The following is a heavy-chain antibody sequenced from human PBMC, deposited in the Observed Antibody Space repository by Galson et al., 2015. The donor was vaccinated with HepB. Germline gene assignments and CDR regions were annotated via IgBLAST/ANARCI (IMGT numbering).Heavy chain of an antibody. CDR2: ISGSGGST. Sequence: SLRLSCAASGFTFSSYAMSWVRQAPGKGLEWVPAISGSGGSTYYADSVKGRFTTSRDNSKNTLYLQMNSLRAEDTAVYYCAKDLTTVTTCDAFDIWGQGTMVTVSS. J-gene: IGHJ3*02. V-gene: IGHV3-23*01. CDR3: AKDLTTVTTCDAFDI. D-gene: IGHD4-17*01. CDR1: GFTFSSYA.